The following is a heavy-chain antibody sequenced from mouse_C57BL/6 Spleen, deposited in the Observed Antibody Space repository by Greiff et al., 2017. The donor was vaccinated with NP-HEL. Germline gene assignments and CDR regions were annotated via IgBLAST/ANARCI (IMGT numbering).Heavy chain of an antibody. D-gene: IGHD1-1*01. CDR1: GYTFTSYW. V-gene: IGHV1-53*01. CDR2: INPSNGGT. J-gene: IGHJ2*01. CDR3: ARPITTVEYYFDY. Sequence: QVQLQQPETELVKPGASVKLSCKASGYTFTSYWMHWVKQRPGQGLEWIGNINPSNGGTNYNEKFKSKATLTVDKSSSTAYMQLSSLTSEDSAVYYCARPITTVEYYFDYWGQGTTLTVSS.